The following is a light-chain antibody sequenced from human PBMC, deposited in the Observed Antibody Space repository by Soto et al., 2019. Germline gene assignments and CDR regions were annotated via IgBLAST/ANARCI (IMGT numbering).Light chain of an antibody. CDR2: GAS. Sequence: EIVMTQSPATLSVSPLERDTLXSRASQSVSSNLAWYQQKPGQAPRLLIYGASTRATGIPARFSGSGSGTEFTLTISSLQSEDFAVYYCQQYNNWPRGTFGQGTKVDIK. CDR3: QQYNNWPRGT. CDR1: QSVSSN. V-gene: IGKV3-15*01. J-gene: IGKJ1*01.